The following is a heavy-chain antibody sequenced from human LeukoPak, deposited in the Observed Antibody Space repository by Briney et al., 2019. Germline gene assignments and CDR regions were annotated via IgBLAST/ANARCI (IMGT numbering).Heavy chain of an antibody. CDR1: GYTFTSYY. Sequence: ASVKVSCKASGYTFTSYYMHWVRQAPGQGLEWMGIINPSGGSTSYAQKFQGRVTMTRDMSTSTVYMELSSLRSEDTAVYYCARDSMTRHAFDIWGQGTMVTVSS. CDR3: ARDSMTRHAFDI. V-gene: IGHV1-46*01. D-gene: IGHD2-2*01. J-gene: IGHJ3*02. CDR2: INPSGGST.